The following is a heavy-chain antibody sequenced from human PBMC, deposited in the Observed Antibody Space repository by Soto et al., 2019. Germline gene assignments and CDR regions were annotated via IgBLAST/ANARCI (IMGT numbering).Heavy chain of an antibody. V-gene: IGHV1-18*01. CDR3: TRQGGDY. D-gene: IGHD2-15*01. CDR2: ISGFNADT. Sequence: QVQLLQSGPDVKKSGASLKVSCKASGYTFTSYNINWVRQALGQGLEWMGWISGFNADTKYAEKFQGRITVTRDTLTTTVYMELRSLRSDDTAVYYCTRQGGDYWGQGTPVTVSS. CDR1: GYTFTSYN. J-gene: IGHJ4*02.